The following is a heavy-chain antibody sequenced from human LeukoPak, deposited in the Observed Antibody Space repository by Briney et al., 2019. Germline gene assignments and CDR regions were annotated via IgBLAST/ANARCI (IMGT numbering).Heavy chain of an antibody. V-gene: IGHV4-39*07. CDR3: ARDKGGYYDSSGYSGY. J-gene: IGHJ4*02. CDR1: GGSISSSSYY. Sequence: SETLSLTCTVSGGSISSSSYYWGWIRQPPEKGLEWIGTIYYSGSTYYNPSLKSQVTISVDTSKNQFSLKLSSVTAADTAVYYCARDKGGYYDSSGYSGYWGQGTLVTVSS. CDR2: IYYSGST. D-gene: IGHD3-22*01.